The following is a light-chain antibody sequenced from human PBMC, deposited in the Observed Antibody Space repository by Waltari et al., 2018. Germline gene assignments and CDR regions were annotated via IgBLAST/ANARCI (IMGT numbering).Light chain of an antibody. J-gene: IGKJ4*01. V-gene: IGKV4-1*01. CDR1: QSVFHSSTNRNY. CDR3: QQHFSAPLT. Sequence: VMTQSPDPLAVSLGERATINCRDSQSVFHSSTNRNYLAWYQQRPGQPPKVTIYWASTRESGVPDRFGGSGSGTDFTLTISSLQAEDVAVYYCQQHFSAPLTFGGGTKVEIK. CDR2: WAS.